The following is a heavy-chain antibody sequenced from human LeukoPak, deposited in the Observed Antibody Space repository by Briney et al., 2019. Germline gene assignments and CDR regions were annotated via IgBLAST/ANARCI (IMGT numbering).Heavy chain of an antibody. J-gene: IGHJ3*02. D-gene: IGHD4-23*01. V-gene: IGHV4-4*02. CDR2: IYHSGST. Sequence: PSETLSLTCAVSGGSISSSNWWSWVRQPPGKGLEWIGEIYHSGSTNYNPSLKSRVTISVDKSKNQFSLKLSSVTAADTAVYYCARVRLPLYGGNPRAADAFDIWGQGSMVTVSS. CDR1: GGSISSSNW. CDR3: ARVRLPLYGGNPRAADAFDI.